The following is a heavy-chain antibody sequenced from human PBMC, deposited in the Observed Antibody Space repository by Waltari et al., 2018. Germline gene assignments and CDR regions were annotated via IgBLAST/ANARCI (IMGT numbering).Heavy chain of an antibody. J-gene: IGHJ4*01. V-gene: IGHV3-11*01. Sequence: QVQLVESGGGLVKPGGSLRLSCTASGFSFSDYYMSWIRQAPGKGLEWISYMDSGGSAIHYADSVQGRFTISGDNAKSSLYLQMNSLRADDTAVYYCARAREHSSDFWNGFSFYFDQWG. CDR3: ARAREHSSDFWNGFSFYFDQ. CDR1: GFSFSDYY. CDR2: MDSGGSAI. D-gene: IGHD3-3*01.